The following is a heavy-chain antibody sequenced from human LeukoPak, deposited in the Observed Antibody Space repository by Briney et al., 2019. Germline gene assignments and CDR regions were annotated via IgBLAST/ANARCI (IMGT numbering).Heavy chain of an antibody. CDR3: ARDRSPPTVVTRTGPNYYFDY. V-gene: IGHV1-46*01. CDR1: GYTFTSYY. CDR2: TNPSGGST. J-gene: IGHJ4*02. Sequence: ASVKVSCKASGYTFTSYYMHWVRQAPGEGLEWMGITNPSGGSTSYAQKFQGRVTMTRDMSTSTVYMELSSLRSEDTAVYYCARDRSPPTVVTRTGPNYYFDYWGQGTLVTVSS. D-gene: IGHD4-23*01.